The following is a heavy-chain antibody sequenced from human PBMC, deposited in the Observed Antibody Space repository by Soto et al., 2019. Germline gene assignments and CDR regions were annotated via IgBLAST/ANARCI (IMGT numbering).Heavy chain of an antibody. CDR3: ARWSHYGSGTYP. J-gene: IGHJ4*03. CDR2: INFNGGAK. CDR1: GFSFSDYA. D-gene: IGHD3-10*01. Sequence: GGSLRLSCAASGFSFSDYAIHWVRQAPGKRLEYVSAINFNGGAKYYGDSVKGRFTISRDNSKNTAYLQMGSLRVEDTAVYYCARWSHYGSGTYPWGQGTLVTVSS. V-gene: IGHV3-64*02.